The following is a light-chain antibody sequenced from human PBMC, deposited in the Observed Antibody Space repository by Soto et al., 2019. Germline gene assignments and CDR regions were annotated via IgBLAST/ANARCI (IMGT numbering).Light chain of an antibody. CDR2: GAS. Sequence: IVLTQSPGTLSLSPGERATLSCRASQSVSSTYLAWYQQKPGQAPRLLIYGASIRATGIPDRFSGSGSGTDFTLTISKLEPEDFAVYYCQQYGSSRWTFGKGTKVEIK. CDR1: QSVSSTY. CDR3: QQYGSSRWT. V-gene: IGKV3-20*01. J-gene: IGKJ1*01.